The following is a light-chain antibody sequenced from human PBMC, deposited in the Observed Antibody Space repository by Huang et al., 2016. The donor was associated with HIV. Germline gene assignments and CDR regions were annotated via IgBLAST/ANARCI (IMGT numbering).Light chain of an antibody. CDR3: QHSDGLSPLT. Sequence: AIRMTQSPSSLSASTGDRVTITCRASQDIGTSLAGYQQRPGKAPVLLIFDASTLQRGVPSRFTGSGSRTVFTLTIACLQVEDVATYFCQHSDGLSPLTFGGGTKVDIK. CDR2: DAS. J-gene: IGKJ4*01. CDR1: QDIGTS. V-gene: IGKV1-8*01.